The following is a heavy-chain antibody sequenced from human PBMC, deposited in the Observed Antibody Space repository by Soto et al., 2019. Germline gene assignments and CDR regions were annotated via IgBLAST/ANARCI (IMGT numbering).Heavy chain of an antibody. CDR2: ISSDDNT. V-gene: IGHV3-66*01. D-gene: IGHD3-3*01. Sequence: EVQLMESGGGLVQPGGSLRLSCAASGCIVNNIFMTWVRQAPWKGLEWLSTISSDDNTYYADSVKGRFTISRDSSKNTLYLQMNSLRAEDTAVYHCARDILGGSYDFSHGGQGTLVTVSS. CDR3: ARDILGGSYDFSH. J-gene: IGHJ1*01. CDR1: GCIVNNIF.